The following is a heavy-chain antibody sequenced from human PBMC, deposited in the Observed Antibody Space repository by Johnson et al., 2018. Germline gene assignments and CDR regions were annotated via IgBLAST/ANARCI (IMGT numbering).Heavy chain of an antibody. CDR3: ARSSWSAMDG. J-gene: IGHJ6*03. CDR1: RFTFSNYY. V-gene: IGHV3-11*04. CDR2: ISSSRCNI. D-gene: IGHD2-8*02. Sequence: QVQLVQSGGGLARPGWSLRLACAASRFTFSNYYMTWTRQAPGKGLEWVSYISSSRCNIYYADYVKGRFTISRDNAKNALYLQMTSLRAEDTAVYYFARSSWSAMDGWGKGTTVTVSS.